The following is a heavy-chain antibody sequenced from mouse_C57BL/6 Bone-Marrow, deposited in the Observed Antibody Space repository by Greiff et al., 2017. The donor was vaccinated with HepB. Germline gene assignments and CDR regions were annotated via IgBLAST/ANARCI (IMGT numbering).Heavy chain of an antibody. CDR2: IYPGSGNT. J-gene: IGHJ3*01. CDR1: GYTFTDYY. V-gene: IGHV1-76*01. CDR3: ASSPFYYDYDVGFAY. Sequence: QVQLQQSGAELVRPGASVKLSCKASGYTFTDYYINWVKQRPGQGLEWIARIYPGSGNTYYNEKFKGKATLTAEKSSSTAYMQLSSLTSEDSAVYFCASSPFYYDYDVGFAYWGQGTLVTVSA. D-gene: IGHD2-4*01.